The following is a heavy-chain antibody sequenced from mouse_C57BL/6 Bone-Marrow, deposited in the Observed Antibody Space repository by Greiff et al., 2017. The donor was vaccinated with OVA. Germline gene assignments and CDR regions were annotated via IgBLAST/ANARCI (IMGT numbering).Heavy chain of an antibody. CDR2: INPNNGGT. CDR3: ARGVLLPYFDY. V-gene: IGHV1-26*01. Sequence: VQLQQSGPELVKPGASVKISCKASGYTFTDYYMNWVKQTHGKSLEWIGDINPNNGGTSYNQKFKGKATLTVDKSSSTAYMELRSLTSEDSAVYYCARGVLLPYFDYWGQGTTLTVSS. CDR1: GYTFTDYY. D-gene: IGHD2-3*01. J-gene: IGHJ2*01.